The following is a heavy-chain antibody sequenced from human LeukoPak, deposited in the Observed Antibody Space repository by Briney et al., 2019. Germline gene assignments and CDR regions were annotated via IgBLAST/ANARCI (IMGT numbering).Heavy chain of an antibody. CDR2: IYYSGST. D-gene: IGHD3-22*01. J-gene: IGHJ3*02. CDR1: GGSISSYY. Sequence: SETLPLTCTVSGGSISSYYWSWIRQPPGKGLEWIGYIYYSGSTNYNPSLKSRVTISVDTSNNQFPLKLSSVTAADTAVYYCATRRYYDSSRYPDAFDIWGQGTMVTVSS. V-gene: IGHV4-59*01. CDR3: ATRRYYDSSRYPDAFDI.